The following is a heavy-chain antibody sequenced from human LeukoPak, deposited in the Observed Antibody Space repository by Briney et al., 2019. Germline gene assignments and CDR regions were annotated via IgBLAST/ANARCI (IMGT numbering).Heavy chain of an antibody. CDR3: ARAGSGSYGDFDY. CDR2: IWYDGSNK. Sequence: GGSLRLSCAASGFTVSSYGMHWVRQAPGKGLEWVAVIWYDGSNKYYADSVKGRFTISRDNSKNTLYLQMNSLRAEDTAVYYCARAGSGSYGDFDYWGQGTLVTVSS. CDR1: GFTVSSYG. V-gene: IGHV3-33*01. J-gene: IGHJ4*02. D-gene: IGHD1-26*01.